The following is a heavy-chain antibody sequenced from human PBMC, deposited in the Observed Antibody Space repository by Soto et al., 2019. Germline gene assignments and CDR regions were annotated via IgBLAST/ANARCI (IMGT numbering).Heavy chain of an antibody. CDR2: IYWDDDK. Sequence: QITLNESGPPVVRPTETLTLTCRFSGFSLTTSGVGVGWIRQSPGKAPEWLALIYWDDDKRYSASLKSRLTITQDTSKNQVVLTVSDLDPTDTATYYCAHRVLRTVFGLVTTTAIYFDFWGQGTPVAVS. CDR1: GFSLTTSGVG. CDR3: AHRVLRTVFGLVTTTAIYFDF. V-gene: IGHV2-5*02. J-gene: IGHJ4*02. D-gene: IGHD3-3*01.